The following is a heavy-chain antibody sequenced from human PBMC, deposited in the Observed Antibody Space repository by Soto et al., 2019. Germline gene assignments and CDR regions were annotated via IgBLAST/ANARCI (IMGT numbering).Heavy chain of an antibody. CDR2: ISSSSNYI. Sequence: GGSLRLSCTASGFTFSSYNMNWVRLAPGKGMEWVSSISSSSNYIYYAGSMRGRFTISRDNAKNSLYLQMNSLRAEDTAVYYCARENAYGVPNSFHYWGQGTLVTVSP. D-gene: IGHD4-17*01. V-gene: IGHV3-21*01. CDR3: ARENAYGVPNSFHY. J-gene: IGHJ4*02. CDR1: GFTFSSYN.